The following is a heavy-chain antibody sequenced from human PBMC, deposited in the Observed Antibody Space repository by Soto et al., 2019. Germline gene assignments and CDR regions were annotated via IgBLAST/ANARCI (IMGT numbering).Heavy chain of an antibody. Sequence: PGGSLRLSCAASGFTFSSYGMHWVRQAPGKGLEWVAVIWYDGSNKYYADSVKGRFTISRDNSKNTLYLQMNSLRAEDTAVYYCARDILRPRWLFDYWGQGTLVTVS. CDR3: ARDILRPRWLFDY. D-gene: IGHD3-22*01. V-gene: IGHV3-33*01. J-gene: IGHJ4*02. CDR2: IWYDGSNK. CDR1: GFTFSSYG.